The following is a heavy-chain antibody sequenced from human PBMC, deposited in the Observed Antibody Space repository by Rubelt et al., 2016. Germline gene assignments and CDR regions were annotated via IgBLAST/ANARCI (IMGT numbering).Heavy chain of an antibody. V-gene: IGHV3-23*01. D-gene: IGHD6-19*01. J-gene: IGHJ5*02. Sequence: EEGRFTISRDNSKNTLYRQMNSLRAEDTAVYYCAKAYSSGWYPQDWFDPWGQGTLVTVSS. CDR3: AKAYSSGWYPQDWFDP.